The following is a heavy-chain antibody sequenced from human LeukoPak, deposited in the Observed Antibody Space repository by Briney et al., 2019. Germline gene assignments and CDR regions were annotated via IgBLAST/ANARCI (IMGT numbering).Heavy chain of an antibody. CDR2: ITASGST. J-gene: IGHJ4*02. D-gene: IGHD4-17*01. CDR1: NGSISIYY. Sequence: PSETLSLTCTVSNGSISIYYWSWVRQPAGKGLECIGRITASGSTNYNPSLKSRVHMSVDPSKNQFSLKLSSVTAADTAVYYCAREITVTRPFDYWGQGTLVTVSS. CDR3: AREITVTRPFDY. V-gene: IGHV4-4*07.